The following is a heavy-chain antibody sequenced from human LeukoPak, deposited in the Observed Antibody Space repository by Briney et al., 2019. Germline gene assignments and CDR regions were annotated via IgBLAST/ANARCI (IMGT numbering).Heavy chain of an antibody. Sequence: ASVKVSCKASGYTFTGYYMHWVRQAPGQGLEWMGWMNPNSGNTGYAQKFQGRVTMTRNTSISTAYMELSSLRSEDTAVYYCARGATVTTKDWCWVDVWGQGTTVTVSS. D-gene: IGHD4-17*01. V-gene: IGHV1-8*02. CDR1: GYTFTGYY. CDR2: MNPNSGNT. J-gene: IGHJ6*02. CDR3: ARGATVTTKDWCWVDV.